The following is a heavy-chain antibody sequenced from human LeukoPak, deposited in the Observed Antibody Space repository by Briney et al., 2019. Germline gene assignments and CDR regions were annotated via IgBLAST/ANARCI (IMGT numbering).Heavy chain of an antibody. V-gene: IGHV1-69*05. D-gene: IGHD5-18*01. CDR3: VRDLGEIQLWLRGWLDP. CDR2: IIPIFGTA. J-gene: IGHJ5*02. CDR1: GGTFSSYA. Sequence: ASVKVSCKASGGTFSSYAISWVRQAPGQGLEWMGGIIPIFGTANYAQKFQGRVTITTDESTSTAYMELSSLRSEDTAVYYCVRDLGEIQLWLRGWLDPWGQGTLVTVSS.